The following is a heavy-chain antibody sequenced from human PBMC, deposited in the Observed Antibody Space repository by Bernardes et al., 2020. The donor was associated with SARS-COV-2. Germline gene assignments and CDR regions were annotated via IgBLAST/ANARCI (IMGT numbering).Heavy chain of an antibody. CDR3: ARQATAAAPGDY. CDR2: IDPTDSET. Sequence: GAYLQISCNGAGYTFTNYWIPWVRPIPGKGLEWMGRIDPTDSETKYNPSLQGHVSISADKSISTAYLLWTSLKAPDTAMYYCARQATAAAPGDYWGQGTLVTVSS. D-gene: IGHD6-13*01. J-gene: IGHJ4*02. V-gene: IGHV5-10-1*01. CDR1: GYTFTNYW.